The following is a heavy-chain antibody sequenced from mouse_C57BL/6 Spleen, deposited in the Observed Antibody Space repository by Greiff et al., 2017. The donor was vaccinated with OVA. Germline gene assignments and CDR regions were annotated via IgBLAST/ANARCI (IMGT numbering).Heavy chain of an antibody. Sequence: EVKLMESGGGLVQPGGSLKLSCAASGIDFSRYWMSWVRRAPGKGLEWIGEINPDSSTINYAPSLKDKFIISRDNAKNTLYLQMSKVRSEDTALYYCASIYYDYLYAMDYWGQGTSVTVSS. D-gene: IGHD2-4*01. V-gene: IGHV4-1*01. CDR1: GIDFSRYW. J-gene: IGHJ4*01. CDR3: ASIYYDYLYAMDY. CDR2: INPDSSTI.